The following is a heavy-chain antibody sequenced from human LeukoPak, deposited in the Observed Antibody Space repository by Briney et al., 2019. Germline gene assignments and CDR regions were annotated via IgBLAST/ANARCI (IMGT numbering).Heavy chain of an antibody. J-gene: IGHJ5*02. V-gene: IGHV3-23*01. Sequence: GGSLRLSCAASGSTFSSYAMSWVRQAPGKGLEWVSAISGSGGSTYYADSVKGRFTISRDNSKNTLYLQMNSLRAEDAAVYYCAREWKKSYYYDSSGYYLWPNWFDPWGQGTLVTVSS. CDR1: GSTFSSYA. CDR3: AREWKKSYYYDSSGYYLWPNWFDP. CDR2: ISGSGGST. D-gene: IGHD3-22*01.